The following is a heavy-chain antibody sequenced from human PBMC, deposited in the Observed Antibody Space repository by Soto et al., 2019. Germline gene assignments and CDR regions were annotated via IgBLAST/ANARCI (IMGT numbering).Heavy chain of an antibody. CDR2: ISDDSSRT. Sequence: GGSQRLSCSSSGFPFITFEMSLVRQATGRGLEWVSFISDDSSRTYYADAVKGGFTISRDNSKYTLYLQMNSVTAEDTGENACVKGGLLNFWGQGTLVTVPS. D-gene: IGHD3-16*01. J-gene: IGHJ4*02. CDR1: GFPFITFE. CDR3: VKGGLLNF. V-gene: IGHV3-23*01.